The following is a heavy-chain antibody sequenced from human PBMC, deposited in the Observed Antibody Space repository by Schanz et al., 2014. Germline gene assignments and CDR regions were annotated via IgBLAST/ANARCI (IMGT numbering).Heavy chain of an antibody. Sequence: EVQLVESGGGLVQPRGSLRLSCAASEFSFSSFGMNWVRQAPGKGLEWVSYISSSGSTIYYADSVKGRFTISRDNAKNSLYLQMNSLRAEDTAVYYCARLDSSSWYPRYWGQGTLVTVSS. D-gene: IGHD6-13*01. V-gene: IGHV3-48*04. CDR2: ISSSGSTI. CDR1: EFSFSSFG. CDR3: ARLDSSSWYPRY. J-gene: IGHJ4*02.